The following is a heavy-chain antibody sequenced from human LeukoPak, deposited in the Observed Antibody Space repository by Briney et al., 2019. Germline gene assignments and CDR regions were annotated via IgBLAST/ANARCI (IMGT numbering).Heavy chain of an antibody. V-gene: IGHV3-33*01. CDR2: IWCDGSNK. J-gene: IGHJ3*02. CDR3: ARVPGYYDSSGYGLGAFDI. Sequence: GGSLRLSCAASGFTFSSYGMHWVRQAPGKGLEWVAVIWCDGSNKYYADSVKGRFTISRDNSKNTLYLQMNSLRAEDTAVYYCARVPGYYDSSGYGLGAFDIWGQGTMVTVSS. D-gene: IGHD3-22*01. CDR1: GFTFSSYG.